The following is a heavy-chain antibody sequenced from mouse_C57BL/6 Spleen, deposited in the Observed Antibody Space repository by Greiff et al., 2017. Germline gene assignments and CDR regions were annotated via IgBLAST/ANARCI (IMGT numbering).Heavy chain of an antibody. CDR3: TRLVYYDYDGDAMDY. Sequence: EVNVVESGGGLVQPGGSMKLSCAASGFTFSDAWMDWVRQSPEKGLEWVAEIRNKANNHATYYAESVKGRFTISRDDSKSSVYLQMNSLRAEDTGIYYCTRLVYYDYDGDAMDYWGQGTSVTVSS. CDR2: IRNKANNHAT. D-gene: IGHD2-4*01. J-gene: IGHJ4*01. CDR1: GFTFSDAW. V-gene: IGHV6-6*01.